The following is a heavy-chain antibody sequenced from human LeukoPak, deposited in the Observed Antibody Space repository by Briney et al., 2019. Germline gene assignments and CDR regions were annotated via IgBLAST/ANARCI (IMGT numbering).Heavy chain of an antibody. CDR1: GFTFSTNS. CDR3: ARRGIATVAMDV. Sequence: GGSLRLSCAASGFTFSTNSMNWVRQAPGKGLEWVSSISSSSSYMFYADSVKGRFTISRDNAKNSLYLQMNSLRAEDTAVYYCARRGIATVAMDVWGKGTTVTVSS. D-gene: IGHD6-13*01. CDR2: ISSSSSYM. V-gene: IGHV3-21*01. J-gene: IGHJ6*03.